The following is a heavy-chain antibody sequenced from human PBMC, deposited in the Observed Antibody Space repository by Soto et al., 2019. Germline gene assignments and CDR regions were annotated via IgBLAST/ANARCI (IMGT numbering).Heavy chain of an antibody. V-gene: IGHV1-3*01. CDR2: MNGGNDNT. J-gene: IGHJ4*02. Sequence: QVQLVQSGAEVKRPGASVKVFCKASGYTFTTHTMHWVRQAPGQGLEWMGWMNGGNDNTKYSQKFQGRVTFTRDTFASTAYMELSSLRSEDTAVYYCTRLETDYWGQGTLVTVSS. CDR1: GYTFTTHT. CDR3: TRLETDY.